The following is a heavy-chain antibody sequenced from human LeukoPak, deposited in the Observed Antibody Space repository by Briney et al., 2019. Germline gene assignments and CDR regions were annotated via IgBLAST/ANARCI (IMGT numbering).Heavy chain of an antibody. J-gene: IGHJ4*02. CDR2: IRYDGSNK. CDR3: AKLGQVYYGSGSGLYYFDY. D-gene: IGHD3-10*01. Sequence: GGSLRLSCAASGFTFSSYGMHWVRQAPGKGLEWVAFIRYDGSNKYYADSVKGRFTISRDNSKNTLYLQMNSLRAEDTAVYYCAKLGQVYYGSGSGLYYFDYWGQGTLVTVSS. V-gene: IGHV3-30*02. CDR1: GFTFSSYG.